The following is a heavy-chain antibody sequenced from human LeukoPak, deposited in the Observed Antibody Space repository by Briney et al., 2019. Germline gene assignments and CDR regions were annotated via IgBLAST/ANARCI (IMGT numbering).Heavy chain of an antibody. D-gene: IGHD1-26*01. CDR1: GFTFGDHA. V-gene: IGHV3-49*04. J-gene: IGHJ4*02. CDR2: IRSKAYGGTA. Sequence: GGSLRLSCTASGFTFGDHAMSWVRQAPGKGLEWITFIRSKAYGGTAEYAASVRGRFSISRDDSKSIAYLQMNSLKTEDTAMYYCTRSTYSSTYYVVFGSWGQGTLVTVSS. CDR3: TRSTYSSTYYVVFGS.